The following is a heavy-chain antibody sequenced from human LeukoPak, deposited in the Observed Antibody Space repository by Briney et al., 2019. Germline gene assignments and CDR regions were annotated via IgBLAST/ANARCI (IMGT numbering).Heavy chain of an antibody. D-gene: IGHD6-13*01. V-gene: IGHV1-69*04. CDR2: IIPILGIA. CDR3: AGAAAGIGIHLDY. Sequence: ASVKVSCKASGYTFTSYGVSWVRQAPGQGLEWMGRIIPILGIANYAQKFQGRVTITADKSTSTAYMELSSLRSEDTAVYYCAGAAAGIGIHLDYWGQGTLVTVSS. CDR1: GYTFTSYG. J-gene: IGHJ4*02.